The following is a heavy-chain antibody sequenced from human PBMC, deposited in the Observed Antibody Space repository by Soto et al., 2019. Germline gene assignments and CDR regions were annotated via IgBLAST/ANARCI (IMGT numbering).Heavy chain of an antibody. CDR3: ARQVAAARPEALNYYYMDV. Sequence: PSETLSLTCTVSGGSISSYYWSWIRQPPGKGLEWIGYIYYSGSTNYNPSLKSRVTISVDTSKNQFSLKLSSVTAADTAVYYCARQVAAARPEALNYYYMDVWGKGTTVTVSS. CDR2: IYYSGST. D-gene: IGHD6-6*01. J-gene: IGHJ6*03. V-gene: IGHV4-59*08. CDR1: GGSISSYY.